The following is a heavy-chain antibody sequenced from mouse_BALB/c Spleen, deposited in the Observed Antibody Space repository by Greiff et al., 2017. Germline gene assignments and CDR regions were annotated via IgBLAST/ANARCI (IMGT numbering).Heavy chain of an antibody. D-gene: IGHD2-1*01. CDR3: AREKDGNYAMDY. V-gene: IGHV5-17*02. CDR1: GFTFSSFG. J-gene: IGHJ4*01. CDR2: ISSGSSTI. Sequence: EVQLVESGGGLVQPGGSRKLSCAASGFTFSSFGMHWVRQAPEKGLEWVAYISSGSSTIYYADTVKGRFTISRDNPKNTLFLQMTSLRSEDTAMYYCAREKDGNYAMDYWGQGTSVTVSS.